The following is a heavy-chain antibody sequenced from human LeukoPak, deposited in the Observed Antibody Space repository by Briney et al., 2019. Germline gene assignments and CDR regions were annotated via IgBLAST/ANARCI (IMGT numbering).Heavy chain of an antibody. D-gene: IGHD4-11*01. Sequence: GASVTVSCKASGYTFTSYYMHWVRQAPGQGLEWMGIINPSGGSTSYAQKFQGRVTMTRDMSTSTVHMELSSLRSEDTAVYYCARGEINVLQSYRSKYYYCMDVWGKGTTVTVSS. V-gene: IGHV1-46*01. CDR3: ARGEINVLQSYRSKYYYCMDV. CDR2: INPSGGST. J-gene: IGHJ6*03. CDR1: GYTFTSYY.